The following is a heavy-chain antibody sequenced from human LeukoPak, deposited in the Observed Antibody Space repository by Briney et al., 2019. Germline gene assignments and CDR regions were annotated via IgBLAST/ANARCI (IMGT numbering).Heavy chain of an antibody. V-gene: IGHV3-23*01. D-gene: IGHD1-26*01. CDR1: GFTFSTYA. CDR2: ISGSGGGT. J-gene: IGHJ6*03. CDR3: ANNRGAGSHYYYHMNV. Sequence: GGSLRLSCAASGFTFSTYAMSWVRQAAGKGLEWVSLISGSGGGTYYADSVKGRFTISRDNSKNTLYLQLNSLRVEDTAVYYCANNRGAGSHYYYHMNVWGKGTTVTVSS.